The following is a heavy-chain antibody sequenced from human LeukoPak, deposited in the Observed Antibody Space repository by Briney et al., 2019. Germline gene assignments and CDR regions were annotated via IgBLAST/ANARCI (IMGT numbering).Heavy chain of an antibody. Sequence: SETLSLTCTVSGGSISSYYWSWIRQPAGKGLEWIGRIYTSGSTNYNPSLKSRVTMSVDTSKNQFSLKLSSVTAADTAVYYCARDLGLWLQGSWFDPWGQGTLVTVTS. CDR1: GGSISSYY. V-gene: IGHV4-4*07. CDR3: ARDLGLWLQGSWFDP. CDR2: IYTSGST. D-gene: IGHD5-18*01. J-gene: IGHJ5*02.